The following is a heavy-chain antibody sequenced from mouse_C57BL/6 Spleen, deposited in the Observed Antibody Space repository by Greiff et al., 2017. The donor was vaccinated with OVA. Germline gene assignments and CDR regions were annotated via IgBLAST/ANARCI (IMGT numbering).Heavy chain of an antibody. CDR1: GYTFTSYW. D-gene: IGHD1-1*01. CDR2: IYPSDSET. CDR3: ASCYGSSYWYFDV. V-gene: IGHV1-61*01. J-gene: IGHJ1*03. Sequence: QVQLQQPGAELVRPGSSVKLSCKASGYTFTSYWMDWVKQRPGQGLEWIGNIYPSDSETHYNQKFKDKATLTVDKSSSTAYMQLSSLTSEDSAVYVCASCYGSSYWYFDVWGTGPTVTVSS.